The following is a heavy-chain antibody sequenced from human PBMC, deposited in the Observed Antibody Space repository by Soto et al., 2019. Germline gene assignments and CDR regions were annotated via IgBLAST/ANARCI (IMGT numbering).Heavy chain of an antibody. CDR1: GGSISNYY. J-gene: IGHJ3*02. D-gene: IGHD1-26*01. Sequence: QVQLQEPGPGLVKPSETLSLTCTVSGGSISNYYWNWIRQPAGKGLEWIGRIYSSGTTIYNPTLESRVTMSLDTSKNQFALKLSSGTAADTAVYFCARCHPLGGTSSPNAFDIWGQGTMVTGSS. CDR3: ARCHPLGGTSSPNAFDI. V-gene: IGHV4-4*07. CDR2: IYSSGTT.